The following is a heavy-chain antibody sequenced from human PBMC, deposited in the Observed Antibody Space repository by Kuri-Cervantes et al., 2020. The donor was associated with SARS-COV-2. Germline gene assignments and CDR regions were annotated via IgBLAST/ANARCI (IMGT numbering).Heavy chain of an antibody. CDR2: IGTPGDT. CDR1: GFTFSSYD. D-gene: IGHD6-6*01. V-gene: IGHV3-13*03. CDR3: ARDREFIAARIFDY. Sequence: GGSLRLSCAACGFTFSSYDMHWVRQATGKGLEWVSAIGTPGDTYYPGSVKGQFTISRENAKNSLYLQMNSLRAEDTAVYYCARDREFIAARIFDYWGQGTLVTVSS. J-gene: IGHJ4*02.